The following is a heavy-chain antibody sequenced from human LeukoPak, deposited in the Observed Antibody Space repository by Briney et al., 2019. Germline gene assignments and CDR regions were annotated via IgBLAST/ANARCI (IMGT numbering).Heavy chain of an antibody. Sequence: GGSLRLSCAASGFTVSSNYMSWVRQAPGKGLEWVSVTYSGGSTYYADSVKGRFTISRDNSKNTLYLQMNSLRAEDTAVYYCARSWSGYYFGYWGQGTLVTVSS. CDR1: GFTVSSNY. CDR3: ARSWSGYYFGY. D-gene: IGHD3-3*01. V-gene: IGHV3-53*01. J-gene: IGHJ4*02. CDR2: TYSGGST.